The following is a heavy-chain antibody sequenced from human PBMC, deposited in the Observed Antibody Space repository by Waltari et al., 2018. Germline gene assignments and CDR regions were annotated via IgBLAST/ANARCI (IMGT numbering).Heavy chain of an antibody. CDR3: AAIVVVPAANLDPPY. D-gene: IGHD2-2*01. J-gene: IGHJ4*02. CDR2: MIPIFGTA. V-gene: IGHV1-69*01. CDR1: GGTFSSYA. Sequence: QVQLVQSGAEVKKPGSSVKVSCKAAGGTFSSYAISWGRQATGQGLEWMGGMIPIFGTANDAQHFQGRVTITADESTSTADVELSSLRSEDTAVYYGAAIVVVPAANLDPPYWGQGTLVTVSS.